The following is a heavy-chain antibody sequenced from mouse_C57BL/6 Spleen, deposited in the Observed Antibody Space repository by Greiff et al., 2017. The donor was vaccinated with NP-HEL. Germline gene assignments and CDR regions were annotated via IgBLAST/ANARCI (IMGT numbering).Heavy chain of an antibody. J-gene: IGHJ4*01. CDR3: ARGIYYYGSSYGNYAMDY. Sequence: VQLQQPGAELVKPGASVKMSCKASGYTFTSYWITWVKQRPGQGLEWIGDIYPGSGSTNYNEKVKSKATLTVDTSSSTAYMQLSSLTSEDSAVYYCARGIYYYGSSYGNYAMDYWGQGTSVTVSS. D-gene: IGHD1-1*01. CDR1: GYTFTSYW. CDR2: IYPGSGST. V-gene: IGHV1-55*01.